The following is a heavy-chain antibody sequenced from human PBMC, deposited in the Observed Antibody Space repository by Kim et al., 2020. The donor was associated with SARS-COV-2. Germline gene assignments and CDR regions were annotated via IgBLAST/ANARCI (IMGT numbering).Heavy chain of an antibody. CDR1: GYTFTSYV. V-gene: IGHV7-4-1*02. CDR3: ARTTLGIAAAGHLGY. Sequence: ASVKVSCKASGYTFTSYVINWVRQAPGQGLEWMGWINTNTGNPTYAQGFTGRLAFSLDTSVSTAYLQLSSLKAEDTAVYYCARTTLGIAAAGHLGYWCQGTLVTVSS. CDR2: INTNTGNP. D-gene: IGHD6-13*01. J-gene: IGHJ4*02.